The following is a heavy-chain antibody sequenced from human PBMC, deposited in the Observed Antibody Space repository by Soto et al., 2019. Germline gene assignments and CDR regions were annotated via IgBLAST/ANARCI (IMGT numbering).Heavy chain of an antibody. CDR1: GFTFSKAW. CDR3: TADVRRAAAWGFDP. D-gene: IGHD6-13*01. CDR2: VKSKTDGETT. J-gene: IGHJ5*02. Sequence: EVQLVESGGGLVKPGGSLRLSCAASGFTFSKAWMSWVRQAPGKGPEWVGRVKSKTDGETTGYAAPVRGRFTISRDDSKNMLYLQMSSLKSEDTALYYRTADVRRAAAWGFDPWGQGTLVTVSS. V-gene: IGHV3-15*01.